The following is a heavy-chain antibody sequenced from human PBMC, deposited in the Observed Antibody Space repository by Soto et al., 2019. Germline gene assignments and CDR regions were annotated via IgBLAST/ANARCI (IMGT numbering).Heavy chain of an antibody. Sequence: PSETLSLTCTVSGGSISSSSYYWGWIRQPPGKGLEWIGSIYYSGSTYYNPSLKSRVTISVDTSKNQFSLKLSSVTAADTAVYYCARHPLKPVVVIANSYSDYWGQGTLVTVSS. CDR2: IYYSGST. D-gene: IGHD2-21*01. J-gene: IGHJ4*02. V-gene: IGHV4-39*01. CDR1: GGSISSSSYY. CDR3: ARHPLKPVVVIANSYSDY.